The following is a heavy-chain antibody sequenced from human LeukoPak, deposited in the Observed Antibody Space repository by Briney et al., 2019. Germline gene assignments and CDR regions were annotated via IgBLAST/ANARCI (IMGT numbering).Heavy chain of an antibody. J-gene: IGHJ5*02. CDR2: IIPILGIA. CDR1: GGTFTSYG. D-gene: IGHD5-18*01. V-gene: IGHV1-69*04. Sequence: SVKVSCKASGGTFTSYGISWGRQAPGQGREWMGRIIPILGIANYAQKFQGRVTITADKSTSTAYMELSSLRSEDTAVYYCARERGEQLWNSFDPWGQGTLVTVSS. CDR3: ARERGEQLWNSFDP.